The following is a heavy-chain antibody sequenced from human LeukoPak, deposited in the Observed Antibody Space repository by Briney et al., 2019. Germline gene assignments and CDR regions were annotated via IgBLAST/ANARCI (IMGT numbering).Heavy chain of an antibody. CDR3: ARDRLTSGSYFFDY. Sequence: GGSLRLSCAASAFTFSDYSMNWVRQAPGKGLEWISCISGGSSTIYYADSARGRFTISRDNAKNSMYLQMNSLRAEDTAVYYCARDRLTSGSYFFDYWGQGTLVTVSS. V-gene: IGHV3-48*01. CDR2: ISGGSSTI. CDR1: AFTFSDYS. J-gene: IGHJ4*02. D-gene: IGHD1-26*01.